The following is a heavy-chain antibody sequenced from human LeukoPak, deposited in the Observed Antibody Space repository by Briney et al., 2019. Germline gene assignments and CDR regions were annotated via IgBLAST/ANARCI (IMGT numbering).Heavy chain of an antibody. CDR1: GYSISSGYY. CDR2: IYHSGST. CDR3: ARGVLLWFGEFPSWFDP. D-gene: IGHD3-10*01. J-gene: IGHJ5*02. V-gene: IGHV4-38-2*02. Sequence: SETLSLTCTVSGYSISSGYYWGWIRQPPGKGLEWIGSIYHSGSTYYNPSLKSRVTISVDTSKNQFSLKLSSVTAADTAVYYCARGVLLWFGEFPSWFDPWGQGTLVTVSS.